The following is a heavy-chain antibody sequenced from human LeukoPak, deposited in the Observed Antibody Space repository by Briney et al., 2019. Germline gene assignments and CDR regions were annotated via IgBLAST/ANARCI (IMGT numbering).Heavy chain of an antibody. Sequence: GGSLRLSCAASGFTFAEYTMHWVREAPGKGLEWVSLISWNGARIHYGDSVKGRFTISRDNSKNSLYLQMNSLRTEDTALYYCVKDLVAASENVRGWYPMDYWGQGTLVTVSS. D-gene: IGHD6-19*01. CDR2: ISWNGARI. CDR1: GFTFAEYT. V-gene: IGHV3-43*01. J-gene: IGHJ4*02. CDR3: VKDLVAASENVRGWYPMDY.